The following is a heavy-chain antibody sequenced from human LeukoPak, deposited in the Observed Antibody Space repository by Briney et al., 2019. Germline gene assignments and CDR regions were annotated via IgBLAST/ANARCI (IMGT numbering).Heavy chain of an antibody. J-gene: IGHJ6*02. Sequence: ASAKVSCKASGYTFTSYDINWVRQATGQGLEWMGWMNPNSGNTGYAQKFQGRVAMTRNTSISTAYMELSSLRSEDTAVYYCARDDSGDYGMDVWGQGTTVTVSS. CDR1: GYTFTSYD. V-gene: IGHV1-8*01. D-gene: IGHD2-21*02. CDR2: MNPNSGNT. CDR3: ARDDSGDYGMDV.